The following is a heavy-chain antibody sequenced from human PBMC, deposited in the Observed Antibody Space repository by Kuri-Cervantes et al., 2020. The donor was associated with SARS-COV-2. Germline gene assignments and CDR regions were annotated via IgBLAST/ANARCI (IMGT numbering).Heavy chain of an antibody. CDR2: IKQDGSEK. Sequence: GESLKISCAASGFTFSSYWISWVRQAPGKGLEWVADIKQDGSEKYYVDSVKGLFTISRDNAKNSLYLQMNSLGAEDTAVYYCARWQRGSSWYSVFDYWGQGTLVTVSS. D-gene: IGHD6-13*01. V-gene: IGHV3-7*01. J-gene: IGHJ4*02. CDR1: GFTFSSYW. CDR3: ARWQRGSSWYSVFDY.